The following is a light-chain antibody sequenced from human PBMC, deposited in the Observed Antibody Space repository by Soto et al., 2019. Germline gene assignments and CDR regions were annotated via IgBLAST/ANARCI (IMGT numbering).Light chain of an antibody. CDR3: QQFVGSPRT. Sequence: EVVLTQSPGTLSLSPGERATLSCRASQSVGNNYLAWYQQKPGQAPSLLIYAASSRATGVPDRFGGSGSGTDFTLTISRLEPEDSAVYYCQQFVGSPRTFGQGTKVDIK. CDR1: QSVGNNY. V-gene: IGKV3-20*01. J-gene: IGKJ1*01. CDR2: AAS.